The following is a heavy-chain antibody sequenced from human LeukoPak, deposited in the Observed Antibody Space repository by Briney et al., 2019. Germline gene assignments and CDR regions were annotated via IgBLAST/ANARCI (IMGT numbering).Heavy chain of an antibody. Sequence: ASVKVSCKASGYTFTSYGISWVRQAPGQGLEWRGWISAYNGNTNYAQKLQGRVTMTTDTSTSTAYMELRSLRSDDTAVYYCARESYYDSSGLRIDYWGQGTLVTVSS. CDR2: ISAYNGNT. D-gene: IGHD3-22*01. V-gene: IGHV1-18*01. CDR3: ARESYYDSSGLRIDY. CDR1: GYTFTSYG. J-gene: IGHJ4*02.